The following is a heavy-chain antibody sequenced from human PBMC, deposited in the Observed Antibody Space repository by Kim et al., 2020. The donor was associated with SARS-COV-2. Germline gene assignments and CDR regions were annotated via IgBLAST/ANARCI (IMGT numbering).Heavy chain of an antibody. Sequence: SETLSLTCTVSGASITSYYWSWIRQSPGNGLEWIGYIYYSGSSAYHPSLKSRVTISVDTSKNPFSRKLTSVTAAATAVYLCARRGGYPLSAFDIWGQGTMVTVSS. J-gene: IGHJ3*02. D-gene: IGHD3-16*02. CDR2: IYYSGSS. CDR1: GASITSYY. CDR3: ARRGGYPLSAFDI. V-gene: IGHV4-59*08.